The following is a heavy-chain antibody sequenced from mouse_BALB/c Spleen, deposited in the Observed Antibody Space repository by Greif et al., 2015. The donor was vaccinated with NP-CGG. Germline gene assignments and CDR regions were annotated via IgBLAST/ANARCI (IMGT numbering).Heavy chain of an antibody. Sequence: EVKLVESGGGLVLPGGSLRLSCTTSGFTFTDYYMSWVRQPPGKALEWLGFIRNKANDYTTEYSASVKGRFTISRDNSQSILYLQMNTLRAEDSATYYCARPYFDYEDFYAMDYWGQGTSVTVSS. CDR2: IRNKANDYTT. V-gene: IGHV7-3*02. J-gene: IGHJ4*01. CDR1: GFTFTDYY. CDR3: ARPYFDYEDFYAMDY. D-gene: IGHD2-4*01.